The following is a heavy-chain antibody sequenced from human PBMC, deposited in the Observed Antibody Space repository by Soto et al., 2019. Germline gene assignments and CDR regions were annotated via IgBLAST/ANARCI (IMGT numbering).Heavy chain of an antibody. D-gene: IGHD2-15*01. Sequence: QVQLVQSGAEVRKPGASVRVSCKASGYTFDAFDIHWVRQATGQGLELMGWMNPYTGETAYTQTCWGRVCMAKDTSVRTAYIELTSLTPEDSAIYFCVREAGGASTPGDDYWGQGTLVPVSS. CDR2: MNPYTGET. CDR1: GYTFDAFD. CDR3: VREAGGASTPGDDY. V-gene: IGHV1-8*01. J-gene: IGHJ4*02.